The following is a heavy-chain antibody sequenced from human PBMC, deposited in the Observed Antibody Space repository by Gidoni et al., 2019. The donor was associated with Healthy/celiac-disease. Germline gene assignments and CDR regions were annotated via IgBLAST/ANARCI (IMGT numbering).Heavy chain of an antibody. V-gene: IGHV3-13*01. J-gene: IGHJ6*02. D-gene: IGHD2-2*02. Sequence: EVQLVESGGGLVQPGGSLRLPCAASGFTFSSYDLHWVRQATGKGLEWVSAIGTAGDTYYPGSVKGRFTISRENAKNSLYLQMNSLRAGDTAVYYCARALGYCSSTSCYTSYYYYGMDVWGQGTTVTVSS. CDR1: GFTFSSYD. CDR2: IGTAGDT. CDR3: ARALGYCSSTSCYTSYYYYGMDV.